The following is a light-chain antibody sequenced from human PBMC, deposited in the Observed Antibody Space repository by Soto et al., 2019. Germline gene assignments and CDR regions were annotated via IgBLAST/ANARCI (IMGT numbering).Light chain of an antibody. CDR3: SLYAGGNNVI. V-gene: IGLV2-8*01. CDR2: EST. Sequence: QSALTQPPSASGSHGQSVPISCAGTSSDVGSYIFVSWYQHHPGKAPNLLIYESTKRPPGVADRFSGSKSGNTASLTVAGLQVEDEADYYCSLYAGGNNVIFGGGTKLTVL. J-gene: IGLJ2*01. CDR1: SSDVGSYIF.